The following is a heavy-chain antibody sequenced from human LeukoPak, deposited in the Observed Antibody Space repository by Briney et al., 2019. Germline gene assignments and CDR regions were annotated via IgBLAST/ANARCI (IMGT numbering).Heavy chain of an antibody. J-gene: IGHJ4*02. Sequence: GGSLRLSCAASGFTFDDYGMSWVRQAPGKGLEWVTGTNWNGGKTGYADSVKGRFTISRDNAKTSLYLQMNSLRAEDTALYYCARAGPWWPRAFGTCFDYWGQGTLVTVSS. CDR3: ARAGPWWPRAFGTCFDY. V-gene: IGHV3-20*04. D-gene: IGHD2-8*02. CDR1: GFTFDDYG. CDR2: TNWNGGKT.